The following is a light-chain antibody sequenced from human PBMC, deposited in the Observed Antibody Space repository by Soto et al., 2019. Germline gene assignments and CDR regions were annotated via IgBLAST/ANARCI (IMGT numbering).Light chain of an antibody. Sequence: QSVLTQPASVSGSPGQSITISCTGTSSDVGGYNYVSWYQQHPGKAPKLMIYDVSNRPSGVSNRFSGSKSGDTASLTISGLQAEDEADYYCSSHTSCSTPVVFGGGTKLTVL. CDR2: DVS. CDR3: SSHTSCSTPVV. J-gene: IGLJ2*01. CDR1: SSDVGGYNY. V-gene: IGLV2-14*01.